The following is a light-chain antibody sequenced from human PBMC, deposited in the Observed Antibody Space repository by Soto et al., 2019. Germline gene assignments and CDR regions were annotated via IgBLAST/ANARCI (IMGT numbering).Light chain of an antibody. CDR2: TAS. Sequence: AIQMTQSPSSLSASVGDRVTITCRASQGIRNDLGWYQQKPGKAPNLLIYTASTLQSGVPSRFSGSGSGTDFTLTISSLQPEDFATYYCLQDYTYPRTFGQGTKVEIK. J-gene: IGKJ1*01. V-gene: IGKV1-6*01. CDR1: QGIRND. CDR3: LQDYTYPRT.